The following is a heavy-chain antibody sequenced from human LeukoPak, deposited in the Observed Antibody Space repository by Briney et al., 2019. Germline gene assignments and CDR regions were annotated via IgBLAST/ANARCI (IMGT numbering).Heavy chain of an antibody. CDR1: GFTFSSYN. D-gene: IGHD2-21*02. V-gene: IGHV3-30*02. CDR3: ARDNRDWAFDY. J-gene: IGHJ4*02. CDR2: INDKGVDK. Sequence: GGSLRLSCAASGFTFSSYNMNWVRQAPGKGLEWVAFINDKGVDKNYADSVKGRFTISRDNSKNTLVLQMNSLRSEDTAVYFCARDNRDWAFDYWGQGTLVTVSS.